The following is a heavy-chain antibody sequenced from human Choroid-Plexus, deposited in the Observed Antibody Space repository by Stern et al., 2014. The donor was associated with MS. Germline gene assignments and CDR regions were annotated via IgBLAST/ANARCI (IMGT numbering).Heavy chain of an antibody. V-gene: IGHV3-30*18. CDR1: GFTFSNFG. J-gene: IGHJ4*02. CDR2: ISYDASDK. D-gene: IGHD2-15*01. Sequence: VQLVESGGGVAQPGRPLILSCAASGFTFSNFGMHWVRQAPGKGLEGVALISYDASDKYYADSVKGRFAIFRDNSKNALYMHMNSLRAEDTAVYYCAKDRQWSTYFFDYWGQGSLVTVSP. CDR3: AKDRQWSTYFFDY.